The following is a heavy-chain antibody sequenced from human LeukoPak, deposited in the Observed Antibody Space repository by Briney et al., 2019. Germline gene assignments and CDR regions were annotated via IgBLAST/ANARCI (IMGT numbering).Heavy chain of an antibody. CDR1: RFTFSSYA. Sequence: GGSLRLSCAASRFTFSSYAMHWVRQAPGKGLEWVAVISYDGSNKYYADSVKGRFTISRDNSKNTLYLQMNSLRAEDTAVYYCARDLKDYFDYWGQGTLVTVSS. CDR3: ARDLKDYFDY. CDR2: ISYDGSNK. J-gene: IGHJ4*02. V-gene: IGHV3-30-3*01.